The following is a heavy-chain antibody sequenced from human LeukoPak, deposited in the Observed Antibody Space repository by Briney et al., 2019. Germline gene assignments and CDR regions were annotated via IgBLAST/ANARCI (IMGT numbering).Heavy chain of an antibody. D-gene: IGHD3-22*01. J-gene: IGHJ3*02. Sequence: GASVKVSCKASGGTFSSYAISWVRQAPGQGLEWMEGIIPIFGTANYAQKFQGRVTITADKSTSTAYMELSSLRSEDTAVYYCARGYDSSGYYYSSRGHAFDIWGQGTMVTVSS. CDR2: IIPIFGTA. V-gene: IGHV1-69*06. CDR3: ARGYDSSGYYYSSRGHAFDI. CDR1: GGTFSSYA.